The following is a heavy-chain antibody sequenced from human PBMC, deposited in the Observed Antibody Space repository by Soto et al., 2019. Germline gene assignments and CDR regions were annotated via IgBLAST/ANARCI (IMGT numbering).Heavy chain of an antibody. Sequence: GGSLRLSCATSGFTFSSYWMSWVRQAPGKGLEWVANIKQDGSEKYYVDSVKGRFTISRDNAKNSLHLQMNSLRAEDTAVYCCARFYYDSSGYLPSPYYYYYGLYGWGQGTTVPVSS. V-gene: IGHV3-7*04. J-gene: IGHJ6*02. CDR3: ARFYYDSSGYLPSPYYYYYGLYG. CDR1: GFTFSSYW. CDR2: IKQDGSEK. D-gene: IGHD3-22*01.